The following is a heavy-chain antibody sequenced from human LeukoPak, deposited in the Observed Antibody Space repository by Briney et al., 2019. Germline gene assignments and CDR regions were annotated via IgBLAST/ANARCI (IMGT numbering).Heavy chain of an antibody. D-gene: IGHD2-15*01. CDR2: ISYDGSNK. CDR3: AKEGVVVAAGFYFDY. V-gene: IGHV3-30*18. J-gene: IGHJ4*02. CDR1: GFTFSSYG. Sequence: GGSLRLSCAASGFTFSSYGMHWVRQAPGKGLEWVAVISYDGSNKYYADSVKGRFTISRDNSKNTLYLQMNSLRAEDTAVYYCAKEGVVVAAGFYFDYWGQGTLVTVS.